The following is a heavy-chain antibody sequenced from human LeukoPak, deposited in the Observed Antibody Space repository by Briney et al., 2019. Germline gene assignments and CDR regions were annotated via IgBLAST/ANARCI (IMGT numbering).Heavy chain of an antibody. CDR3: AKGDKMLTWRRTYNRFDP. V-gene: IGHV3-21*01. D-gene: IGHD3-16*01. Sequence: GGSLRLSCVVSGLTSTGYSMTWVRQAPGKGLEWVSSISSSSDYIFYADSVRGRFTISRDNSKNTLYLQMNSLRAEDTAVYFCAKGDKMLTWRRTYNRFDPWGQGTLVTVSS. CDR2: ISSSSDYI. J-gene: IGHJ5*02. CDR1: GLTSTGYS.